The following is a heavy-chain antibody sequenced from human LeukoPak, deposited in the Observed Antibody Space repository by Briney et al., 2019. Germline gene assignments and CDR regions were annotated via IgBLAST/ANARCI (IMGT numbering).Heavy chain of an antibody. J-gene: IGHJ4*02. V-gene: IGHV4-59*08. CDR1: GGSISSYY. Sequence: SETLSLTCTVSGGSISSYYWTWIRQPPGKGLEWIGYIYHSGSTNYNPSLRSRVTVSVDTSKNQFSLKLSSVTAADTAVCYCARFGYSYGPLFDYWGQGTLVTVSS. D-gene: IGHD5-18*01. CDR3: ARFGYSYGPLFDY. CDR2: IYHSGST.